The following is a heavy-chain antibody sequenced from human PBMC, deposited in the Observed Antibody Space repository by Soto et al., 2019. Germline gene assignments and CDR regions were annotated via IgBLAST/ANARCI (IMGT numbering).Heavy chain of an antibody. V-gene: IGHV4-30-4*01. CDR1: GGSISSGDYY. J-gene: IGHJ4*02. D-gene: IGHD3-22*01. Sequence: QVQLQESGPGLVKPSQTLSLTCTVSGGSISSGDYYWSWIRQPPGKGLEWIGYIYYSGSTYYNPSLKSRVTISVDTSKNQFSLKLSSVTAADTAVYYCARDKGYYDSSGSFDYWGQGTLVTVSS. CDR3: ARDKGYYDSSGSFDY. CDR2: IYYSGST.